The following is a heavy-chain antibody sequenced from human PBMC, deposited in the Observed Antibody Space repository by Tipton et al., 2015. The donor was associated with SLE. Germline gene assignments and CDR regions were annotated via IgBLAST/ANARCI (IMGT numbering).Heavy chain of an antibody. V-gene: IGHV3-21*01. Sequence: SLRLSCAASGFTFSSYNMNWVRQAPGKGLEWVSSITSSSSYIYYADSVKGRFTISRDNAKNSLYLQMNSLRAEDTAVYYCARVYSSNWYDYYYMDVWGKGTTVTVSS. CDR1: GFTFSSYN. CDR3: ARVYSSNWYDYYYMDV. CDR2: ITSSSSYI. D-gene: IGHD6-13*01. J-gene: IGHJ6*03.